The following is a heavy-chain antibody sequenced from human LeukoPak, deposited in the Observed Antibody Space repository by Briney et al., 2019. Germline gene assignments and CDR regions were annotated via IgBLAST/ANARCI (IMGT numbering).Heavy chain of an antibody. D-gene: IGHD2-15*01. CDR3: ARDGGRREDY. CDR2: IDPDGSHQ. J-gene: IGHJ4*02. Sequence: GGSLRLSCAASGFTFSSYAMGWVRQAPGKGLEWVANIDPDGSHQYYVDSVKGRFTISKDNAKNSLYLQMNSLRAEDTAVYYCARDGGRREDYWGQGALVTVSS. CDR1: GFTFSSYA. V-gene: IGHV3-7*01.